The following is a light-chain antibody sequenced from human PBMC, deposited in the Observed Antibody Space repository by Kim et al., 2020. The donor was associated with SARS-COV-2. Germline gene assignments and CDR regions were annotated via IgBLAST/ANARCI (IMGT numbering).Light chain of an antibody. J-gene: IGLJ3*02. Sequence: GQSVTVSCTGTSSDVGSYNRVSWYQQPPGTAPKLMISEVSNRPSGGPDRFSGSKSGHTASLTITGLQAEDEADYYCSSYTTSSTWVFGGGTQLTVL. CDR2: EVS. CDR1: SSDVGSYNR. CDR3: SSYTTSSTWV. V-gene: IGLV2-18*02.